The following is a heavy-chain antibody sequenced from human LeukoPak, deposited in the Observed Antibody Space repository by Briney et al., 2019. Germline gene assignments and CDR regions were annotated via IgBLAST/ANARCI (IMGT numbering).Heavy chain of an antibody. Sequence: GGSLRLSCAVSGFTFSSYAMHWVRQAPGKGLEWVAVIAIDGSDKYYADSVKGRFTISRENSKNTLYLQMNSLRAEDTAVYYCARVENFLYFDWLSPFDYWGQGTLVTVSS. CDR1: GFTFSSYA. V-gene: IGHV3-30-3*01. D-gene: IGHD3-9*01. CDR2: IAIDGSDK. J-gene: IGHJ4*02. CDR3: ARVENFLYFDWLSPFDY.